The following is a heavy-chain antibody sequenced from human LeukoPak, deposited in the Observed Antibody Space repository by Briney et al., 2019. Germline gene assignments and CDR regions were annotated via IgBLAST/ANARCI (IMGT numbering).Heavy chain of an antibody. Sequence: GGSLRLSCAASGFTVSSNYMTWVRQAPGKGLEWVSVIYSGGSTYYADSVKDRFTISRDNSKNTLYLQMNSLRADDTAVYYCASNSGSYFSPGAYDIWGQGTMVTVSS. CDR2: IYSGGST. J-gene: IGHJ3*02. V-gene: IGHV3-53*01. CDR3: ASNSGSYFSPGAYDI. CDR1: GFTVSSNY. D-gene: IGHD1-26*01.